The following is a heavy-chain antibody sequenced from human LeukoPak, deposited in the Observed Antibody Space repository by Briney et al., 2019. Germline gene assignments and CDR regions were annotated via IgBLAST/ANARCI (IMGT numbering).Heavy chain of an antibody. CDR3: ARDRNYCSSDRCYDVFDI. V-gene: IGHV3-7*01. D-gene: IGHD6-19*01. J-gene: IGHJ3*02. CDR2: IRGDASRL. Sequence: GGSLRLSCVASGFSIGPFWMTWVRQAPGKGLEWVANIRGDASRLYYVDSVKGRFTISRDNAKNSLYLQMSNLRAEGTSVYYCARDRNYCSSDRCYDVFDIWGQGTMVTVSS. CDR1: GFSIGPFW.